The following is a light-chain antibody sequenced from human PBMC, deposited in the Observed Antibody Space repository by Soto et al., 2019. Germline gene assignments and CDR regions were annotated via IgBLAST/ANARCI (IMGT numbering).Light chain of an antibody. J-gene: IGKJ4*01. V-gene: IGKV3-15*01. CDR3: QQYNKWPLT. CDR2: DAS. Sequence: ETVMTQSPATLAVSPGESATLSCRAGQSISSNLAWFQQKPGQAPRLLIYDASTMATGFPDRFSGSGYGTEFTLTISSLKYEDFAVYYCQQYNKWPLTFGGGTRWIS. CDR1: QSISSN.